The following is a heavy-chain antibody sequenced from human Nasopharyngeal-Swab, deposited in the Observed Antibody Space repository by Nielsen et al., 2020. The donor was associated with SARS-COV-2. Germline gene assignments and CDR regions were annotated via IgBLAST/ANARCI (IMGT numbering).Heavy chain of an antibody. Sequence: GGSLRLSCAASGFTFSSHSMNWVRQAPGKGLEWVSSISSSSSYIYYADSVKGRFTISRDNAKNSLYLQMNGLRAEDTAVYYCARNTGWVAFDIWGQGTMVTVSS. V-gene: IGHV3-21*01. CDR2: ISSSSSYI. CDR1: GFTFSSHS. D-gene: IGHD1-26*01. CDR3: ARNTGWVAFDI. J-gene: IGHJ3*02.